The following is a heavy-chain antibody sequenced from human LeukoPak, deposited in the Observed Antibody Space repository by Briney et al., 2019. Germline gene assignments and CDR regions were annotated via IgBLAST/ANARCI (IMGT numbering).Heavy chain of an antibody. CDR2: ISGSGDST. V-gene: IGHV3-23*01. CDR1: GFTFNTYA. J-gene: IGHJ4*02. CDR3: ARDGGRETRGRRLQLLWDY. D-gene: IGHD3-16*01. Sequence: GGSLRLSCGASGFTFNTYAMSWVRQAPGKGLEWVSSISGSGDSTYYADSVKGRFTISRDNSKNTLYLQMNSLRAEDTAVYYCARDGGRETRGRRLQLLWDYWGQGTLVTVSS.